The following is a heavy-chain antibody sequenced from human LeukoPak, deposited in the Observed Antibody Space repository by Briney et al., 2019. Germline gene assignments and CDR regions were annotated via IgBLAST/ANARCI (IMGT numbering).Heavy chain of an antibody. CDR1: GFTFSSYG. V-gene: IGHV3-30*02. D-gene: IGHD7-27*01. CDR3: ASKTGVYFDY. Sequence: GGSLRLSCAASGFTFSSYGVHWVRQAPGKGLEWVAFIRYDGSNKYYADSVKGRFTISRNNSKNTLYLQMNSLRAEDTAVYYCASKTGVYFDYWGQGTLVTVSS. CDR2: IRYDGSNK. J-gene: IGHJ4*02.